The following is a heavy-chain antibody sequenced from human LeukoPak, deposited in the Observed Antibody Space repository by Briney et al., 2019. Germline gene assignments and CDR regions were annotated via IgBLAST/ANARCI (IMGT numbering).Heavy chain of an antibody. CDR2: IIPIFGTA. Sequence: GSSVKVSCKASGGTFSSYAISWVRQAPGQGLEWMGRIIPIFGTANYAQKFQGRVTITTDESTSTAYMELCSLRSEDTAVYYCARAAKGYYDSSGPDDAFDIWGQGTMVTVSS. D-gene: IGHD3-22*01. V-gene: IGHV1-69*05. J-gene: IGHJ3*02. CDR3: ARAAKGYYDSSGPDDAFDI. CDR1: GGTFSSYA.